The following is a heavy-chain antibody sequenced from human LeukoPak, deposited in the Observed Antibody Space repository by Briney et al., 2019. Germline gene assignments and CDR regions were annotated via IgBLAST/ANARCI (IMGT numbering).Heavy chain of an antibody. D-gene: IGHD2-2*01. J-gene: IGHJ4*02. CDR2: ISGGTA. CDR3: ARDYYSSTSSYFDY. V-gene: IGHV3-23*01. Sequence: GGSLRLSCAASGFTFSNYGMGWVRQAPGKGLEWVSGISGGTAYYADSVKGRFTTSRDNSESTLYLQMNRLRAEDTAIYFCARDYYSSTSSYFDYWGQGTLVTVSS. CDR1: GFTFSNYG.